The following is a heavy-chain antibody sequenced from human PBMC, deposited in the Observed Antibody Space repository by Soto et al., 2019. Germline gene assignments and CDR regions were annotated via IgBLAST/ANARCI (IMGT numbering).Heavy chain of an antibody. D-gene: IGHD3-10*01. Sequence: ASVKVSCKTSGYTFTTYGVSWVRQAPGQGLEWMGWISAYNGNTNYAQRLQGRVTMTTDTSTSTAYMELRGLRSDDTAVYYCARDRYYYGSGSYYISWFDPWGQGTLVTVSS. V-gene: IGHV1-18*04. CDR2: ISAYNGNT. J-gene: IGHJ5*02. CDR3: ARDRYYYGSGSYYISWFDP. CDR1: GYTFTTYG.